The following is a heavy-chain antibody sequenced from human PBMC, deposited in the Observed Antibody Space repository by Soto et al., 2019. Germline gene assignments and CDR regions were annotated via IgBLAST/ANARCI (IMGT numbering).Heavy chain of an antibody. J-gene: IGHJ4*02. CDR3: AREYCSCVSCADY. Sequence: QVQLVQSGAEVKKPGSSVKVSCKASGGTFSSYTVNWVRQAPGQGLEWMGRIIPILGIANYAQKFQGRVTITADKSTSTDYMELSSLRAEDTAVYYCAREYCSCVSCADYWGQGTLVTVSS. V-gene: IGHV1-69*08. CDR2: IIPILGIA. D-gene: IGHD2-15*01. CDR1: GGTFSSYT.